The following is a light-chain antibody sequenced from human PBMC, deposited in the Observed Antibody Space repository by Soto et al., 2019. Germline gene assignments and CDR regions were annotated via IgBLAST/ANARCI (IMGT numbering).Light chain of an antibody. J-gene: IGLJ2*01. Sequence: SYELTQPPSVSVAPGMTARITCGGNNIGSKSVHWYQQKPDQAPVLVINNEVDRPSGIPERFFGSNSGNTATLTITRVDAGDEAGYYCHVWDSDGDHPVFGGGTKLTVL. CDR3: HVWDSDGDHPV. CDR1: NIGSKS. V-gene: IGLV3-21*04. CDR2: NEV.